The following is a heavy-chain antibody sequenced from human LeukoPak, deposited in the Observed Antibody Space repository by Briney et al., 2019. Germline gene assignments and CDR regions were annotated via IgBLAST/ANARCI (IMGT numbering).Heavy chain of an antibody. CDR1: GFTFSRDW. D-gene: IGHD2-21*02. V-gene: IGHV3-74*01. CDR2: MNSDGSTT. J-gene: IGHJ4*02. CDR3: VRALMGTADH. Sequence: GGSLRLSCAASGFTFSRDWMHWVRQAPGKGLVWVSRMNSDGSTTNYADSVKGRFTISRDNAKNTLYLQMNSLRAEDTAVYYCVRALMGTADHWGQGSLVTVSS.